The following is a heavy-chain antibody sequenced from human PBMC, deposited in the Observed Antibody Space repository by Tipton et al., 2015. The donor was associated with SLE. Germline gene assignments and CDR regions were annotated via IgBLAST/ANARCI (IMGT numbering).Heavy chain of an antibody. V-gene: IGHV4-61*02. CDR1: GGSISRRTYY. CDR3: ASQYYYDSSGWVAFDI. Sequence: TLSLTCSVSGGSISRRTYYWSWMRQPAGKGLEWIGRIYTSGSTNYNPSLKSRVTISVDTSKNQFSLKLSSVTAADTAVYYCASQYYYDSSGWVAFDIWGQGTMVTVSS. J-gene: IGHJ3*02. D-gene: IGHD3-22*01. CDR2: IYTSGST.